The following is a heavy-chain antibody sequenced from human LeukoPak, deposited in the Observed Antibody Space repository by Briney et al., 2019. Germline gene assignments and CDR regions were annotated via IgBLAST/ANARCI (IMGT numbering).Heavy chain of an antibody. D-gene: IGHD5-12*01. CDR3: ASETGGYSGQFY. Sequence: SETLSLTCAVYGGSFSGYYWSWIRQPPGKGLEWIGEINHSGSTNYNPSLKSRVTISVDTSKNQFSLKLSSVTAADTAVYYCASETGGYSGQFYWGQGTLVTVSS. V-gene: IGHV4-34*01. J-gene: IGHJ4*02. CDR1: GGSFSGYY. CDR2: INHSGST.